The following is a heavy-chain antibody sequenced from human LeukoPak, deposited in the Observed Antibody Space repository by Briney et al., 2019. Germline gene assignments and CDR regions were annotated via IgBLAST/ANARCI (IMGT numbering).Heavy chain of an antibody. CDR2: IIPIFGTA. J-gene: IGHJ6*03. CDR3: AVAIAAAGGYYYYYMDV. Sequence: SVKVSCKASGGTFSSYAICWVRQAPGQGLEWMGGIIPIFGTANYAQKFQGRVTITTDESTSTAYMELSSLRSEDTAVYYCAVAIAAAGGYYYYYMDVWGKGTTVTVPS. D-gene: IGHD6-13*01. CDR1: GGTFSSYA. V-gene: IGHV1-69*05.